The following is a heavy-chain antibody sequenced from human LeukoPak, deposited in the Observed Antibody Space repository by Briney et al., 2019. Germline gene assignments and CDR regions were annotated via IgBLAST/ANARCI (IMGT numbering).Heavy chain of an antibody. J-gene: IGHJ5*02. CDR1: GYTFTGYY. CDR2: INPNSGGT. Sequence: ASVKVSCKASGYTFTGYYMHWVRQAPGQGLEWMGWINPNSGGTNYAQKFRGRVTMTRDTSISTAYMELSRLRSDDTAVYYCARDSNCSGGNCYSHNWFDPWGQGTLVTVSS. D-gene: IGHD2-15*01. V-gene: IGHV1-2*02. CDR3: ARDSNCSGGNCYSHNWFDP.